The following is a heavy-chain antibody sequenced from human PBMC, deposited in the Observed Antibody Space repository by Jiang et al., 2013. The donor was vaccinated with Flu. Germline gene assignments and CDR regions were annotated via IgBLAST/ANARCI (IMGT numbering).Heavy chain of an antibody. CDR3: ARGRWLQWSDAFDI. CDR1: GGTFSSYA. J-gene: IGHJ3*02. D-gene: IGHD5-24*01. Sequence: KVSCKASGGTFSSYAISWVRQAPGQGLEWMGGIIPIFGTANYAQKFQGRVTITADESTSTAYMELSSLRSEDTAVYYCARGRWLQWSDAFDIWGQGTMVTVSS. V-gene: IGHV1-69*01. CDR2: IIPIFGTA.